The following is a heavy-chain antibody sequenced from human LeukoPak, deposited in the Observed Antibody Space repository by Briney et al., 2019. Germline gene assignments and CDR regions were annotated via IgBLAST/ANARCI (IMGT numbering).Heavy chain of an antibody. D-gene: IGHD1-1*01. CDR1: GYTFTGYY. V-gene: IGHV1-2*02. CDR2: INPNSGGT. Sequence: ASVKVSCKASGYTFTGYYMHWVRQAPGQGLEWMGWINPNSGGTNYAQKFQGRVTMTRDTSISTAYMELSRLRSDDTAVYYCARDLYLGTYNLDYRGPGTLVTASS. CDR3: ARDLYLGTYNLDY. J-gene: IGHJ4*02.